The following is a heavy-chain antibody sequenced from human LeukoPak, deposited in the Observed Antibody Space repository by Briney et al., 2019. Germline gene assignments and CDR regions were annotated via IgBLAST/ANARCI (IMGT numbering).Heavy chain of an antibody. J-gene: IGHJ4*02. Sequence: ASVKVSCKVSGYTLSELSTHWVRRAPGKGLEWMGGFDPEDGETIYAQKFQGRVTMTEDTSTDTAYMELSSLRSEDTAVYYCATDRSCPDSGGSCYSEVYWGQGTLVTVSS. CDR2: FDPEDGET. CDR1: GYTLSELS. D-gene: IGHD2-15*01. V-gene: IGHV1-24*01. CDR3: ATDRSCPDSGGSCYSEVY.